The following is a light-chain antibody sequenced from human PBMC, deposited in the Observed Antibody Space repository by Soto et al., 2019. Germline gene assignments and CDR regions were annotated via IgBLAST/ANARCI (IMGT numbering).Light chain of an antibody. V-gene: IGLV2-14*01. CDR2: EVS. J-gene: IGLJ3*02. CDR1: SSDVGAYNH. CDR3: SSYTRSDTWV. Sequence: QSVLTQPASVSGSPGQPITISCTGTSSDVGAYNHVSWYQQYPGKAPKLMIYEVSYRPSGVSNRFSGSKSGSTASLTISGLQAEDEADYYCSSYTRSDTWVFGGGTQLTVL.